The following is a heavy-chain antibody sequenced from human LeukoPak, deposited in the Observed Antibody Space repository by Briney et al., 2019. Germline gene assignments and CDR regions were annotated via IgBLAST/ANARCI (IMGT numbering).Heavy chain of an antibody. CDR3: ARGGGYCSGTSCPPIFDY. CDR2: ISSSSSYT. J-gene: IGHJ4*02. V-gene: IGHV3-21*05. Sequence: GGSLRLSCAASGFTFSNYGMHWVRQAPGKGLEWVSYISSSSSYTNYADSVKGRFTISRDNAKNSLYLQMNSLRAEDTAVYYCARGGGYCSGTSCPPIFDYWGQGTLVTVSS. D-gene: IGHD2-2*01. CDR1: GFTFSNYG.